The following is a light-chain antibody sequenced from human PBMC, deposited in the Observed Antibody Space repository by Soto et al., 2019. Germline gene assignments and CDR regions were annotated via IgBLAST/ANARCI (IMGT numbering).Light chain of an antibody. CDR1: QRFSNY. J-gene: IGKJ4*01. V-gene: IGKV3-20*01. Sequence: EIVLTQSPGTLSLSPGERATLSCRASQRFSNYLAWFQQKPGQAPRLLIYGASTRATGIPDRFSGSGSGTDFTLTISSLQPEDFATYYCQQSYSTPLTFGGGTKVDIK. CDR3: QQSYSTPLT. CDR2: GAS.